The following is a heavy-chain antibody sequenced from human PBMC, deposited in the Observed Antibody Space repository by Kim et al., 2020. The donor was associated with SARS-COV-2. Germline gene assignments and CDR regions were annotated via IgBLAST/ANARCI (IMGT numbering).Heavy chain of an antibody. CDR1: GGSFSGYY. CDR2: INHSGST. V-gene: IGHV4-34*01. CDR3: ARMEYYSSSWSRPNYYYGMDV. D-gene: IGHD6-13*01. J-gene: IGHJ6*02. Sequence: SETLSLTCAVYGGSFSGYYWSWIRQPPGKGLEWIGEINHSGSTNYNPSLKSRVTISVDTSKNQFSLKLSSVTAADTAVYYCARMEYYSSSWSRPNYYYGMDVWGQGTTVTVSS.